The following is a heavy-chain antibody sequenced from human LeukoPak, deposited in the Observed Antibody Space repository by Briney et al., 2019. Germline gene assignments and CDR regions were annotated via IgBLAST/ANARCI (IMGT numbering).Heavy chain of an antibody. CDR2: IHSGGTT. D-gene: IGHD5-12*01. CDR1: GFTVSNNY. Sequence: GGSLRLSCAASGFTVSNNYVSWVRQAPGKGLEWVSVIHSGGTTNYADSVQGRLTISRDNSKTTVNLHMNNLRAEDTAVYYCARDSDSGYGPFASWGQGTLVTVSS. CDR3: ARDSDSGYGPFAS. J-gene: IGHJ4*02. V-gene: IGHV3-53*01.